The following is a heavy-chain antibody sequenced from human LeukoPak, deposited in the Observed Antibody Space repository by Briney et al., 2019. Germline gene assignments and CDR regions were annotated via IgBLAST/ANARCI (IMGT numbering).Heavy chain of an antibody. V-gene: IGHV4-34*01. CDR1: GASFSGYY. D-gene: IGHD1-26*01. CDR3: ARVIVGATISPFDY. J-gene: IGHJ4*02. Sequence: SETLSLTCAVYGASFSGYYWSWIRQPPGKGLEWIGEINHSGSTNYNPSLKSRVTISVDTSKNQFSLKLSSVTAADPAVYYCARVIVGATISPFDYWGQGTLVTVSS. CDR2: INHSGST.